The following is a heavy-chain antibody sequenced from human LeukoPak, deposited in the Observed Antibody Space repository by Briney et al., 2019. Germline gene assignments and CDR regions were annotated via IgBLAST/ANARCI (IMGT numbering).Heavy chain of an antibody. D-gene: IGHD3-22*01. V-gene: IGHV3-74*01. CDR1: GFTFSSYW. Sequence: GGSLRLSCAASGFTFSSYWMHWVRQAPGKGLVWVSRINSDGSSTSYADSVKGRFTISRDNAKNTLYLQMNSLKTEDTAVYYCVTDYFYVSSGTSYYFDYWGQGTLVTVSS. CDR2: INSDGSST. J-gene: IGHJ4*02. CDR3: VTDYFYVSSGTSYYFDY.